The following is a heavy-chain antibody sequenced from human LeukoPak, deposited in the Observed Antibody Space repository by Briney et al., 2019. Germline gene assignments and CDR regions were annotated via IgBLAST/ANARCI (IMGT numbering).Heavy chain of an antibody. J-gene: IGHJ4*02. Sequence: ASVKVSCKVSGYTLTELSMHWVRQAPGKGLEWMGGFDPEDGETIYAQKFQGRVTMTEDTSTDTAYMELSSLRSEDTAVYYCATARSGSYYGAPELDYWGQGTLVTVSS. V-gene: IGHV1-24*01. CDR3: ATARSGSYYGAPELDY. D-gene: IGHD1-26*01. CDR1: GYTLTELS. CDR2: FDPEDGET.